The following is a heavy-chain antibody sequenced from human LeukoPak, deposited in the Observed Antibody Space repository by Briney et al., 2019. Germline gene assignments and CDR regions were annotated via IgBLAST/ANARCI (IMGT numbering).Heavy chain of an antibody. CDR3: AREMGGGTNGGPDY. J-gene: IGHJ4*02. CDR2: IYHSGTT. V-gene: IGHV4-38-2*02. CDR1: GYSISSGYY. Sequence: SETLSLTCAVSGYSISSGYYWGRIRQSPGKGLEWIGSIYHSGTTYYNPSLKSRVTVSVDRSRNQFSLNLTSVTAADTAVSYWAREMGGGTNGGPDYGGKGTRVPVPS. D-gene: IGHD3-16*01.